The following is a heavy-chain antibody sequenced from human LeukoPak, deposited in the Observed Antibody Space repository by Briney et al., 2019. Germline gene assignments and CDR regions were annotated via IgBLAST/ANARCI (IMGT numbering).Heavy chain of an antibody. CDR1: GGSISSYY. V-gene: IGHV4-59*01. J-gene: IGHJ6*02. CDR2: IYYSGST. Sequence: SETLSLTCTVSGGSISSYYWSWIRQPPGKGLEWIGYIYYSGSTNYNPSLKSRVTISVDTSKNQFSLKLSSVTAADTAVYYCARFGVMSSSTTYYYYYGMDVWGQGTTVTVSS. D-gene: IGHD6-6*01. CDR3: ARFGVMSSSTTYYYYYGMDV.